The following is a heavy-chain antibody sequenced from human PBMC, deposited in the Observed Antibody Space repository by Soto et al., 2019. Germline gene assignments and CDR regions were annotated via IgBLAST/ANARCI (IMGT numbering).Heavy chain of an antibody. V-gene: IGHV1-18*04. CDR1: GYTFTSYG. D-gene: IGHD2-2*01. Sequence: QVQLVQSGAEVKKPGASVKVSCKASGYTFTSYGISWVRQAPGQGLEWMGWISAYNGNTNYAQKLQGRVTMTTDTSTSTAHMDLRSLRSDDTAVYYCARPEYCSSTSPCYYYGMDVWGQGTTVTVSS. J-gene: IGHJ6*02. CDR2: ISAYNGNT. CDR3: ARPEYCSSTSPCYYYGMDV.